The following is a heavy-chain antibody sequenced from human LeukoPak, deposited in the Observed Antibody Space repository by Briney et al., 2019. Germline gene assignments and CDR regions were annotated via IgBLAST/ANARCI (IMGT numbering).Heavy chain of an antibody. Sequence: GRSLRLSCTASGFTFSGYAMSWVRQAQGKGREWVSTLHNHAQTSYYAGSVKGRFTVATDTSKNPLYLEMNSLTDKDTAVYYCAKGEGGTYFNYCFDYWGQGTLVTVSS. CDR2: LHNHAQTS. CDR3: AKGEGGTYFNYCFDY. D-gene: IGHD1-26*01. V-gene: IGHV3-23*05. J-gene: IGHJ4*02. CDR1: GFTFSGYA.